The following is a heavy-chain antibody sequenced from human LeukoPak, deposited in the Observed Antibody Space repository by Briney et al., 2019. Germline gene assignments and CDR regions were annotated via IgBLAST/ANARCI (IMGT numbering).Heavy chain of an antibody. V-gene: IGHV1-2*06. CDR3: ANQYGSSWRYNY. J-gene: IGHJ4*02. Sequence: ASVKVSCKASGYTFTDHYMHWVRQAPGQGLEWMGRINPNSGGTNYAQKFQGRVTMTRDTSISTAYMELNRLRSDDTAVYYCANQYGSSWRYNYWGQGTLVTVSS. CDR1: GYTFTDHY. D-gene: IGHD6-13*01. CDR2: INPNSGGT.